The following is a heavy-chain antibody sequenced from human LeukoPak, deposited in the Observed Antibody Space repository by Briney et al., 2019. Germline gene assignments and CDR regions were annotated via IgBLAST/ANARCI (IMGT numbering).Heavy chain of an antibody. V-gene: IGHV1-46*01. Sequence: GASVKVSCKASGYTFTSYYMHWVRQAPGQGLEWMGIINPSGGSTSYAQKFQGRVTMTRDMSTSTVYMELSSLRSDDTAVYYCARGGYGSGSHKRPYAFDIWGQGTMVTVSS. CDR2: INPSGGST. CDR1: GYTFTSYY. CDR3: ARGGYGSGSHKRPYAFDI. D-gene: IGHD3-10*01. J-gene: IGHJ3*02.